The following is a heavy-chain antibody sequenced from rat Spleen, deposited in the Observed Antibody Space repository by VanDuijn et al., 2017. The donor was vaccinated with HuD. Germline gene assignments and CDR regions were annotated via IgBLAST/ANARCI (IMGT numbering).Heavy chain of an antibody. J-gene: IGHJ2*01. D-gene: IGHD1-1*01. V-gene: IGHV5-29*01. CDR1: GFTFSDSG. CDR3: ATGGYYSGEDYFDY. Sequence: EVQLVESGGGLVQPGRSLKLSCAASGFTFSDSGMAWVRQTPTKGLEWVASISYEGINTYYRASVKGRFTVSRDNSKSTLYLQMDSLRSEDTATYYCATGGYYSGEDYFDYWGQGVMVTVSS. CDR2: ISYEGINT.